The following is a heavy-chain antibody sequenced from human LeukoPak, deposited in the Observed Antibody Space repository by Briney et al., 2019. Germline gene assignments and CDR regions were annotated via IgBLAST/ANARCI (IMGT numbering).Heavy chain of an antibody. Sequence: GGSLRLSCAASGFTFSSYWMSWVRQAPGKGLEWVANIKQDGTEKYYVDSVKGRFTISRDNAKKSLYMQMNSLRAEDTGVYYCASSPRATSIGYCGQGTLVTVSS. J-gene: IGHJ4*02. D-gene: IGHD5-24*01. CDR3: ASSPRATSIGY. CDR2: IKQDGTEK. CDR1: GFTFSSYW. V-gene: IGHV3-7*01.